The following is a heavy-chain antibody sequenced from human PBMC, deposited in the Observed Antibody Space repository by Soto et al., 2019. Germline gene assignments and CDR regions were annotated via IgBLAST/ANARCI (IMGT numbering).Heavy chain of an antibody. CDR2: IYSGGST. D-gene: IGHD6-19*01. CDR3: AREVGGWGNWFDP. CDR1: GFTVSSNY. J-gene: IGHJ5*02. V-gene: IGHV3-53*01. Sequence: EVLLVESGGGLIQPGGSLRLSCAASGFTVSSNYMSWVRQAPGKGLEWVSVIYSGGSTYYADSVKGRFTISRDNSKNTLYLQMNSLRAEDTAVYYCAREVGGWGNWFDPWGQGTLVTVSS.